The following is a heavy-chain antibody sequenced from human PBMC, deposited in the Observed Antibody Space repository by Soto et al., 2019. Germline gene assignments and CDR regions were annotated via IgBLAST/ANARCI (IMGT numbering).Heavy chain of an antibody. CDR2: INPSGGST. D-gene: IGHD6-13*01. CDR1: GYTFTSYY. J-gene: IGHJ4*02. V-gene: IGHV1-46*01. CDR3: ARDLFGSWTIDY. Sequence: ASVKVSCKASGYTFTSYYMHWVRQAPGQGHEWMGIINPSGGSTSYAQKFQGRVTMTRDTPTSTVYMELSGLTPADTAVYFCARDLFGSWTIDYWGPGTLVTVSS.